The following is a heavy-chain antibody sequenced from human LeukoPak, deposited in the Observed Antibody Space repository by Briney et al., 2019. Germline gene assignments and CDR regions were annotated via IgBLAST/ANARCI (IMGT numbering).Heavy chain of an antibody. Sequence: GGSLRLSCAASGFTFSSYAMHWVRQAPGKGLEWVAVISYDGSNKYYADSVKGRFTISRDNSKNTLYLQMNSLRAEDTAVYYCARGGSHGPHYYYYYGMDVWGQGTTVTVSS. CDR2: ISYDGSNK. J-gene: IGHJ6*02. CDR3: ARGGSHGPHYYYYYGMDV. V-gene: IGHV3-30*04. D-gene: IGHD1-26*01. CDR1: GFTFSSYA.